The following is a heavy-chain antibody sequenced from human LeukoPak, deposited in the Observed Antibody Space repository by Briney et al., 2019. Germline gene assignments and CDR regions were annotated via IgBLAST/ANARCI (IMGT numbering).Heavy chain of an antibody. CDR1: GGSISSHY. CDR3: ARRFESSSSSFYYYYYMDV. Sequence: SETLSLTCTVSGGSISSHYWSWIRQPPGKGLEWIGYIYYSGSTNYNPSLKSRVTISVDTSKNQFSLKLSSVTAADTAVYYCARRFESSSSSFYYYYYMDVWGKGTTVTVSS. V-gene: IGHV4-59*11. J-gene: IGHJ6*03. CDR2: IYYSGST. D-gene: IGHD6-6*01.